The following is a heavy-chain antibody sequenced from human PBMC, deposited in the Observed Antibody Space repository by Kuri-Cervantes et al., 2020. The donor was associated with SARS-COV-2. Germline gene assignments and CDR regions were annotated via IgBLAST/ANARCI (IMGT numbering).Heavy chain of an antibody. V-gene: IGHV4-39*01. D-gene: IGHD3-10*01. CDR2: MFYTGRT. CDR1: GDSVSSDTYF. Sequence: GSLRLSCTVSGDSVSSDTYFWGWIRQTPGKGLEWIATMFYTGRTYSNPSLKRRAAMSVDSSKNQFSLMLSSVTAADMAVYYCVRLRSGIYWGQGTLVTVSS. J-gene: IGHJ4*02. CDR3: VRLRSGIY.